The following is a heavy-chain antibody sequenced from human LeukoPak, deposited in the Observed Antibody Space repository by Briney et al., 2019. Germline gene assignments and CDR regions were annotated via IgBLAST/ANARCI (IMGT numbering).Heavy chain of an antibody. J-gene: IGHJ4*02. CDR3: ARVPYTTMIVVVISHFDY. Sequence: ASVKVSCKASGYTFTSYGIIWVRQAPGQGLEWMGWISAYNGNTNYAQKLQGRVTMTTDTSTSTAYMELRSLRSDDTAVYYCARVPYTTMIVVVISHFDYWGQGTLATVSS. CDR2: ISAYNGNT. D-gene: IGHD3-22*01. V-gene: IGHV1-18*01. CDR1: GYTFTSYG.